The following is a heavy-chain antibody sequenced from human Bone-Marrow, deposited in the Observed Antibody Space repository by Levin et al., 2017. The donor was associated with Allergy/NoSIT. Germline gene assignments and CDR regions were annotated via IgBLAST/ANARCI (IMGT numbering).Heavy chain of an antibody. CDR1: GFTFNIYW. CDR2: ITNDGSGA. V-gene: IGHV3-74*01. D-gene: IGHD2-2*02. J-gene: IGHJ5*02. CDR3: ARDFYYTQDL. Sequence: SCAASGFTFNIYWINWVRQAPGKGLMWVSRITNDGSGAAYADSVKGRFTISRDNAKNTVYLQMDSLTAEDTAVYYCARDFYYTQDLWGQGTLVTVSA.